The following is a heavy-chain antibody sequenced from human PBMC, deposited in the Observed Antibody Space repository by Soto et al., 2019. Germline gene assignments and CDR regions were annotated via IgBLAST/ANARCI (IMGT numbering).Heavy chain of an antibody. CDR1: GGSISSSSYY. CDR3: ASFYGSGATGIKYYFDY. Sequence: TSETLSLTCTVSGGSISSSSYYWGWIRQPPGKGLEWIGSIYYSGTTYYNPSLKSRVTISVDTSKNQFSLKLSSVTAADTAVYFCASFYGSGATGIKYYFDYWGQGTLVTVSS. J-gene: IGHJ4*02. CDR2: IYYSGTT. D-gene: IGHD3-10*01. V-gene: IGHV4-39*07.